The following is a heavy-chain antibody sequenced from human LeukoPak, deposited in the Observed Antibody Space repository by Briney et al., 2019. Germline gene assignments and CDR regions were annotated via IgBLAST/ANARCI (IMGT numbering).Heavy chain of an antibody. CDR1: GGSMSSSTYY. V-gene: IGHV4-39*07. Sequence: SETLSLTCTVSGGSMSSSTYYWGWIRQPPGKGLEWIGNIYYSGSTYYNLSLKSRVTISVDTSKNQFSLKLSSVTAADTAVYYCASVWSGSYYYYYMDVWGKGTTVTVSS. D-gene: IGHD3-10*01. CDR2: IYYSGST. CDR3: ASVWSGSYYYYYMDV. J-gene: IGHJ6*03.